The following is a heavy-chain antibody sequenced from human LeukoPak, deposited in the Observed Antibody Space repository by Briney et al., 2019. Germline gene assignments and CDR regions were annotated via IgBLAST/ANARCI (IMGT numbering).Heavy chain of an antibody. D-gene: IGHD1-26*01. CDR1: GFTFSTYA. CDR3: AKEGGSIVGGTIPFDY. CDR2: ISGSGRGT. V-gene: IGHV3-23*01. Sequence: PVGSLRLSCAASGFTFSTYAMNWVRQAPGKGLEWVSAISGSGRGTYYADSVKGRFTISRDNSKNSLYLQMNSLRAEDTAKYYCAKEGGSIVGGTIPFDYWGQGTLVTVSS. J-gene: IGHJ4*02.